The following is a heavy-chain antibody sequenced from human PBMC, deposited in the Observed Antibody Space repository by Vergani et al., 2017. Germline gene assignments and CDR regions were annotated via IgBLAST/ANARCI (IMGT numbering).Heavy chain of an antibody. Sequence: EVQLEESGGDLVLPGRSLRLSCVASGFTSAGYAMHWVRQAPGKGLEWVSGISWNSNSIGYADSVKGRFTISRDNAKNSLYLQMNSLRAEDTALSYCAKDLGTSAGGGWFDPWGQGTLVTVSS. CDR1: GFTSAGYA. CDR2: ISWNSNSI. CDR3: AKDLGTSAGGGWFDP. J-gene: IGHJ5*02. V-gene: IGHV3-9*02. D-gene: IGHD3-10*01.